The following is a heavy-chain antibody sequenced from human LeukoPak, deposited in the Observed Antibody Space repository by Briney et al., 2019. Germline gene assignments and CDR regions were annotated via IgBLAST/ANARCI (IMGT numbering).Heavy chain of an antibody. Sequence: AGSLRLSCAASGFTFSTYAMSWVRQAPGKGLEWVSGISGSDDSTYYADSVKGRFTISRDNSKNTLYLQMNSLRADDTAVYYCAKVGDSSGYSPLDYWGQGTLVTVSS. J-gene: IGHJ4*02. CDR2: ISGSDDST. CDR1: GFTFSTYA. D-gene: IGHD3-22*01. CDR3: AKVGDSSGYSPLDY. V-gene: IGHV3-23*01.